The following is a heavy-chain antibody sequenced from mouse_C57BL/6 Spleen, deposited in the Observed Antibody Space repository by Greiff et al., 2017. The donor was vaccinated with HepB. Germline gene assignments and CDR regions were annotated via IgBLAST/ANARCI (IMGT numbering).Heavy chain of an antibody. Sequence: QVQLQQPGAELVKPGASVKMSCKASGYTFTSYWITWVKQRPGQGLEWIGDIYPGSGSTNYNEKFKSKATLTVDTSSSTAYMQLSSLTSEDSAVYYCARGRDGNYPLIGSYAMDYWGQGTSVTVSS. CDR1: GYTFTSYW. CDR2: IYPGSGST. CDR3: ARGRDGNYPLIGSYAMDY. J-gene: IGHJ4*01. D-gene: IGHD2-1*01. V-gene: IGHV1-55*01.